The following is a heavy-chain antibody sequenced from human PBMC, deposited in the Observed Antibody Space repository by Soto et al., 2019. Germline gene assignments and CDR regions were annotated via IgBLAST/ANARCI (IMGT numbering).Heavy chain of an antibody. CDR2: IYPGDSDT. CDR1: GYSFTSYW. D-gene: IGHD2-2*01. CDR3: ARHYCSSTSCYLRYYYYMDV. V-gene: IGHV5-51*01. Sequence: GESLKISCKGSGYSFTSYWIGWVRQMPGKGLEWMGIIYPGDSDTRYSPSFQGQVTISADKSISTAYLQWSSLKASDTAMYYCARHYCSSTSCYLRYYYYMDVWGKGTTVTVSS. J-gene: IGHJ6*03.